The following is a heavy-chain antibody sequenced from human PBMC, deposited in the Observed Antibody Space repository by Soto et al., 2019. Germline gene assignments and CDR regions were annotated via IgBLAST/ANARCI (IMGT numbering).Heavy chain of an antibody. CDR1: GFTFSDYY. Sequence: PGGSLRLSCADSGFTFSDYYMSWIRQAPGKGLEWVSYISSSGSTIYYADSVKGRFTISRDNAKNSLYLQMNSLRAEDTAVYYCATSGSRLGELNYYYGTDVWGQGTTVTVSS. D-gene: IGHD3-10*01. J-gene: IGHJ6*02. V-gene: IGHV3-11*01. CDR3: ATSGSRLGELNYYYGTDV. CDR2: ISSSGSTI.